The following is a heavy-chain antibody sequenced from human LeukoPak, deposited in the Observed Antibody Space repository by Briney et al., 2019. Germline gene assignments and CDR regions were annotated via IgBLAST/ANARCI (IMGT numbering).Heavy chain of an antibody. J-gene: IGHJ4*02. CDR2: IYYSGST. D-gene: IGHD3-22*01. CDR3: AREPYYDSSGADY. Sequence: PSETQSLTCTVSGGSVSSGSYYWSWIRQPPGKGLEWIGYIYYSGSTNYNPSLKSRVTISVDTSKNQFSLKLSSVTAADTAVYYCAREPYYDSSGADYWGQGTLVTVSS. V-gene: IGHV4-61*01. CDR1: GGSVSSGSYY.